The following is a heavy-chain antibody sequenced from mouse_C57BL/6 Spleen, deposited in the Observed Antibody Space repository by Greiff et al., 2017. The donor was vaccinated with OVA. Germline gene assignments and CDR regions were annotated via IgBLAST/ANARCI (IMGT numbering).Heavy chain of an antibody. J-gene: IGHJ1*03. Sequence: EVKLVESGPGLAKPSQTLSLTCSVTGYSITSDYWNWIRKFPGNKLEYMGYISYSGGTYYNPSLKSRISITRDTSKNQYYLQLNSVTTEDTATYYCARNNYDVDWYFDVWGTGTTVTVSS. D-gene: IGHD2-4*01. V-gene: IGHV3-8*01. CDR2: ISYSGGT. CDR1: GYSITSDY. CDR3: ARNNYDVDWYFDV.